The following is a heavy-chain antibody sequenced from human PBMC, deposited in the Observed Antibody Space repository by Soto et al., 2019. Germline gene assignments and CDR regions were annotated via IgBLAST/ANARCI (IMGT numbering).Heavy chain of an antibody. CDR3: ARDYNDFWSGHLDY. V-gene: IGHV3-30-3*01. D-gene: IGHD3-3*01. J-gene: IGHJ4*02. Sequence: PGGSLRLSCAASGFTFSSYAMHWVRQAPGKGLEWVAVISYDGSNKYYADSVKGRFTISRDNSKNSLYLQMNSLRVEDTAVYYCARDYNDFWSGHLDYWGQGALVTVSS. CDR1: GFTFSSYA. CDR2: ISYDGSNK.